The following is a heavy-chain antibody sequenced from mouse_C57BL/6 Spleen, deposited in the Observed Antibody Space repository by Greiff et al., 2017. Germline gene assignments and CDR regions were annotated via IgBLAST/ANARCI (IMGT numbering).Heavy chain of an antibody. J-gene: IGHJ2*01. CDR2: IDPSDSET. CDR3: AREGATGAYYFDY. CDR1: GYTFTSYW. V-gene: IGHV1-52*01. D-gene: IGHD3-1*01. Sequence: QVQLQQPGAELVRPGSSVKLSCKASGYTFTSYWMHWVKQRPIQGLEWIGNIDPSDSETHYNQKFKDKATLTVDKSSSTAYMQLSSLTSEDSAVYYCAREGATGAYYFDYWGQGTTLTVSS.